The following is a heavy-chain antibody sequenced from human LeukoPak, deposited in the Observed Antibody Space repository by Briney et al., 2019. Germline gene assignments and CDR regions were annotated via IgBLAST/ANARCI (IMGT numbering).Heavy chain of an antibody. Sequence: SETLSLTCTVSGGSISSGSYYWSWIRQPAGKGPEWIGRIYTGGSTNYNPSLKSRVTISIDTSKNQFSLKLRSVTAADTAMYYRARSQARVDPSRDCFDPWGQGTLVTVSS. V-gene: IGHV4-61*02. CDR2: IYTGGST. CDR3: ARSQARVDPSRDCFDP. D-gene: IGHD5-12*01. J-gene: IGHJ5*02. CDR1: GGSISSGSYY.